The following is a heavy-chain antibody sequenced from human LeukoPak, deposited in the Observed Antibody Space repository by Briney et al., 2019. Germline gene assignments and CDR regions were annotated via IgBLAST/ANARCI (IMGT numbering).Heavy chain of an antibody. CDR3: ARGGYDILTGSYRVRYYFDY. V-gene: IGHV1-2*02. Sequence: ASVKVSCKASGYTFTASYIHWVRLAPGQGLGWMGWMNPNSGDIHYAQKFQGRVTMTRDTSISTAYMDLSRLGSDDTAVYYCARGGYDILTGSYRVRYYFDYWGQGTLVTVSS. J-gene: IGHJ4*02. D-gene: IGHD3-9*01. CDR1: GYTFTASY. CDR2: MNPNSGDI.